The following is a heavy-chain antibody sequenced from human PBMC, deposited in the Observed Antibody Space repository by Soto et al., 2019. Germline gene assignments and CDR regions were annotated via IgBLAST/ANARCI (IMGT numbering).Heavy chain of an antibody. CDR1: GFTFSSYA. Sequence: PGGSLRLSCAASGFTFSSYAMSWVRQAPGEWLEWVSAISGSGGSTYYADSVKGRFTISRDNSKNTLYLQMNSLRAEDTAVYYCAKDLFGIYYYGSGSYYNHDYWGQGTLVTVSS. CDR2: ISGSGGST. CDR3: AKDLFGIYYYGSGSYYNHDY. D-gene: IGHD3-10*01. J-gene: IGHJ4*02. V-gene: IGHV3-23*01.